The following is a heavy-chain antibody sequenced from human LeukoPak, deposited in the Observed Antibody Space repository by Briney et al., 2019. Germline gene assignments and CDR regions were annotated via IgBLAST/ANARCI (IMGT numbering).Heavy chain of an antibody. CDR1: GYTFSNFG. CDR2: TSGDNGKT. V-gene: IGHV1-18*01. CDR3: ARDERSVAAGSLGYFDY. J-gene: IGHJ4*02. Sequence: ASVKVSCKASGYTFSNFGISWVRQAPGQGLEWMGWTSGDNGKTNSAPRLQGRITMTTDTSTNTAYMEVRAVRPDDTAMYYCARDERSVAAGSLGYFDYWGQGTLVTVSS. D-gene: IGHD6-13*01.